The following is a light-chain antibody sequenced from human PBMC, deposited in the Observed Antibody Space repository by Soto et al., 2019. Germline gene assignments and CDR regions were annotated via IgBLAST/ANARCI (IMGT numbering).Light chain of an antibody. CDR2: EGS. CDR3: CSYAGSRSLCA. J-gene: IGLJ1*01. CDR1: SSDVGSYNL. Sequence: QSALTQPASVSGAPGQSITISCTGTSSDVGSYNLASWYQQHPGKAPKLMIYEGSKRPSGVSNRFSGSKSGNTASLTISGLQAEDEADYYCCSYAGSRSLCAFGTGTKVTVL. V-gene: IGLV2-23*01.